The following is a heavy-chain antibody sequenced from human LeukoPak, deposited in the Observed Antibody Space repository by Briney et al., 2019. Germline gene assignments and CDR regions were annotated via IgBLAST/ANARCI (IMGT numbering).Heavy chain of an antibody. CDR1: GYTYTNYW. CDR2: IYPGDSDT. V-gene: IGHV5-51*01. J-gene: IGHJ4*02. Sequence: GESLSLSCQGSGYTYTNYWIVWVRQTPGKGMELMCLIYPGDSDTRYSPSFQGQVTIAADKSINTAYLQWGSLKASDTAMYYCASLLLGYCTGTTCPFDYWGQGTLVTVSS. D-gene: IGHD2-8*02. CDR3: ASLLLGYCTGTTCPFDY.